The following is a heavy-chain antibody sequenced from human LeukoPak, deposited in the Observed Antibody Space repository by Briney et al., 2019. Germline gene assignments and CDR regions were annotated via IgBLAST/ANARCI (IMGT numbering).Heavy chain of an antibody. CDR2: ISSSSSYI. D-gene: IGHD5-18*01. CDR3: VREGYRYYDY. J-gene: IGHJ4*02. V-gene: IGHV3-21*01. Sequence: PGGSLRVSCAASGFTFSSYTLNWVRQAPGKGLEWVSSISSSSSYIYYADSMKGRFTISRDTAKNSLYLQMNSLRAEDTAVYYCVREGYRYYDYWGQGTLVTVSS. CDR1: GFTFSSYT.